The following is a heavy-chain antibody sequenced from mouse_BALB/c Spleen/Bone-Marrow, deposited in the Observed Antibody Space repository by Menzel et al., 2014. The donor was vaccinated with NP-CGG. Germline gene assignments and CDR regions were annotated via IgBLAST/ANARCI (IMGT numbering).Heavy chain of an antibody. V-gene: IGHV5-6-3*01. J-gene: IGHJ2*01. CDR2: INSNGGST. CDR3: VRGNYGNYVDYFDF. Sequence: EVQLVESGGGLVQPGGSLKLSCAASGFTFSNYGMSWVRQTPDERLELVATINSNGGSTYYPDSVKDRFTISRDTAKNTLYLQMSSLKSEETAMYYCVRGNYGNYVDYFDFWGQGTTLTVSS. D-gene: IGHD2-1*01. CDR1: GFTFSNYG.